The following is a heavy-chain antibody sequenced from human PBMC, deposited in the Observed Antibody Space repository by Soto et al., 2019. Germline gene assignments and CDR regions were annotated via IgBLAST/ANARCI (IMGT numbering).Heavy chain of an antibody. CDR1: GGSVNSAGYS. Sequence: SETLSLTCAVSGGSVNSAGYSWSWIRQPPGKGLELIGYIYQSGSTYYNPSLKSRVTISLDTSKKQFSLRLSSVTAADTAVYSCAKYDSSGWFDPWGQGTLVTVSS. CDR3: AKYDSSGWFDP. D-gene: IGHD3-22*01. CDR2: IYQSGST. V-gene: IGHV4-30-2*01. J-gene: IGHJ5*02.